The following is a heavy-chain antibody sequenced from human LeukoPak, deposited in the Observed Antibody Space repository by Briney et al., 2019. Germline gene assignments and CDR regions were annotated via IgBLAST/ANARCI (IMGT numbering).Heavy chain of an antibody. CDR1: GFTFSTYA. CDR2: MSSSTRTI. J-gene: IGHJ4*02. Sequence: GGSLRLSCAASGFTFSTYAMSWVRQAPGKGLEWVSYMSSSTRTIYYADSVKGRFTISRDNAKNSLYLQMNSLRAEDTAVYYCARDQDYDSSGYLVGGFDYWGQGTLVTVSS. V-gene: IGHV3-48*04. D-gene: IGHD3-22*01. CDR3: ARDQDYDSSGYLVGGFDY.